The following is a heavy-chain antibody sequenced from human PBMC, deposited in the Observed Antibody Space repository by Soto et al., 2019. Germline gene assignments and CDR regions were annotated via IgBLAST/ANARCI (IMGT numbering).Heavy chain of an antibody. D-gene: IGHD3-3*01. V-gene: IGHV1-8*01. CDR3: ARGAFGVVIIGIVAGRYYFDY. CDR2: MNPNSGNT. J-gene: IGHJ4*02. CDR1: GSTFTSYD. Sequence: ASVKVSCKASGSTFTSYDINWVRQATGQGLEWMGWMNPNSGNTGYAQKFQGRVTMTRNTSISTAYMELSSLRSEDTAVYYCARGAFGVVIIGIVAGRYYFDYWGQGTLVTVSS.